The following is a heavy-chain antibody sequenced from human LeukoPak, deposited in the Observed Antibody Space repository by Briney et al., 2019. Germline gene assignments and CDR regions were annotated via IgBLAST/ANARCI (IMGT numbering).Heavy chain of an antibody. J-gene: IGHJ4*02. CDR1: GGSISSYY. CDR3: ARDRGYCSSTSCSPFDY. Sequence: SETLSLTCTVSGGSISSYYWSWIRQPAGKGLEWIGRIYTSGSTNYNPSLKSRVTMSVDTSKNQFSLKLSSVTAADTSVYYCARDRGYCSSTSCSPFDYWGQGTLVTVSS. V-gene: IGHV4-4*07. D-gene: IGHD2-2*01. CDR2: IYTSGST.